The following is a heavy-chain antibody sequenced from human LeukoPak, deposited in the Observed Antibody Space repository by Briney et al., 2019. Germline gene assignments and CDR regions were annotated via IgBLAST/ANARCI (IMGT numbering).Heavy chain of an antibody. D-gene: IGHD2-2*01. Sequence: ASMKVSCKASGYTFTGYYMHWVRQAPGQGLEWMGWINPNSGGTNYAQKFQGRVTMTRDTSISTAYMELSRLRSDDTAVYYCARGCSSTRCHFNPLDIWGQGTMVTVSS. J-gene: IGHJ3*02. V-gene: IGHV1-2*02. CDR1: GYTFTGYY. CDR2: INPNSGGT. CDR3: ARGCSSTRCHFNPLDI.